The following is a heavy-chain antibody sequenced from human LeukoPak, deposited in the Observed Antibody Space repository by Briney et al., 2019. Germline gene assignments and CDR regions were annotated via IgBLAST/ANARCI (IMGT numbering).Heavy chain of an antibody. V-gene: IGHV4-4*07. J-gene: IGHJ6*03. Sequence: SGTLSLTCSVSGDSISGFYWSWIRQPAGKGLEWIGRIYTSGSTNYNPSLKSRVTMSVDTSKNQFSLKLSSVTAADTAVYYCARETSQKGAHYMDVWGKGTTVTISS. CDR1: GDSISGFY. CDR3: ARETSQKGAHYMDV. D-gene: IGHD3-16*01. CDR2: IYTSGST.